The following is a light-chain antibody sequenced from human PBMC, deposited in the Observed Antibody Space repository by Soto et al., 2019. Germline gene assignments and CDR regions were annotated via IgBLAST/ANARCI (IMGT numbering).Light chain of an antibody. J-gene: IGKJ1*01. CDR2: GAS. CDR3: EQYGASGQT. V-gene: IGKV3-20*01. CDR1: QSVSSNY. Sequence: AIQSVSSNYLAWWQQGXGRSARLLIYGASXRGDGIPDRFSGSGSGTDFTLTISRLEAEDFAVYYCEQYGASGQTFGQGTKVDIK.